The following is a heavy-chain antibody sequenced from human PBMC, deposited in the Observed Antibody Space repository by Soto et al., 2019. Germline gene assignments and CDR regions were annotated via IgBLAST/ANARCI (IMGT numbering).Heavy chain of an antibody. J-gene: IGHJ4*02. CDR2: VSENGDYT. CDR3: ARRTAVRNFDY. Sequence: EVQLLESGGGLVQPGGSLTVSCAASGFVFSHYAMTWVRQAPGKGLEWVSTVSENGDYTSYADSVKGRFTISRDNSKNTVFVQMNSLRAEDTAVYYCARRTAVRNFDYWAREPWSPSPQ. V-gene: IGHV3-23*01. CDR1: GFVFSHYA. D-gene: IGHD6-19*01.